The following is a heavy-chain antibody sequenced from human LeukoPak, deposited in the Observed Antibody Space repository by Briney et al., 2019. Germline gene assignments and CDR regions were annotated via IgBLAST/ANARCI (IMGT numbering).Heavy chain of an antibody. CDR2: ISGSGGST. J-gene: IGHJ4*02. Sequence: GGSLRPSCAASGFTFSSYAMSWVRQAPGKGLEWVSAISGSGGSTYYADSVKGRFTISRDNSKNTLYLQMNSLRAEDTAVYYCAKDLYEYSGYDSWYFDYWGQGTLVTVSS. CDR1: GFTFSSYA. CDR3: AKDLYEYSGYDSWYFDY. V-gene: IGHV3-23*01. D-gene: IGHD5-12*01.